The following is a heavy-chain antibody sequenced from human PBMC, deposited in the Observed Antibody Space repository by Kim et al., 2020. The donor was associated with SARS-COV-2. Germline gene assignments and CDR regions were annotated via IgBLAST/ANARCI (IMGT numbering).Heavy chain of an antibody. V-gene: IGHV3-7*01. CDR1: GFTFSNYW. CDR3: VRGPLIKAADNL. J-gene: IGHJ4*02. CDR2: IKQDGGEE. D-gene: IGHD3-10*01. Sequence: GGSLRLSCEGSGFTFSNYWMSWVRQVPGRGLEWVAKIKQDGGEENYVDSVKGRFTISRDNAKNSLYLQMTSLRADDTAVYYCVRGPLIKAADNLWGQGTLVTVSS.